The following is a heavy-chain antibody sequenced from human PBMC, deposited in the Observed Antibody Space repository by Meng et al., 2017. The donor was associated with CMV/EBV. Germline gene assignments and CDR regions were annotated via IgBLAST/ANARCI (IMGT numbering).Heavy chain of an antibody. CDR2: IYYSGST. D-gene: IGHD5-24*01. J-gene: IGHJ4*02. V-gene: IGHV4-39*01. CDR1: GGSISSSSYY. CDR3: ARLGDGYNSGYFDY. Sequence: SETLSLTCTVSGGSISSSSYYWGWIRQPPGKGLERIGSIYYSGSTYYNPSLKSRVTISVDTSKNQFSLKLSSVTAADTAVYYCARLGDGYNSGYFDYWGQGTLVTVSS.